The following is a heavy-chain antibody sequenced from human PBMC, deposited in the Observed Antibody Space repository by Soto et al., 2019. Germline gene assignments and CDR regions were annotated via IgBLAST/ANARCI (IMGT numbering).Heavy chain of an antibody. CDR3: ATEIVATPAFDY. D-gene: IGHD5-12*01. V-gene: IGHV1-24*01. CDR2: FDPEDGET. Sequence: ASVKVSCKVSGYTLTELSMHWVRRAPGKGLEWMGGFDPEDGETIYAQKFQGRVTMTEDTSTDTAYMELSSLRSEDTAVYYCATEIVATPAFDYWGQGTLVTSPQ. J-gene: IGHJ4*02. CDR1: GYTLTELS.